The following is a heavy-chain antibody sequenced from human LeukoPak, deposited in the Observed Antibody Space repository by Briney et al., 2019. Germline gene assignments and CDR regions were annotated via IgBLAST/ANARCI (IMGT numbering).Heavy chain of an antibody. V-gene: IGHV4-59*01. D-gene: IGHD6-13*01. J-gene: IGHJ6*03. CDR1: GGSISSYY. CDR2: IYYSGST. CDR3: AREGHSSSWYAFGYYYYYMDV. Sequence: SETLSLTCTVSGGSISSYYWSWIRQPPEKGLEWIGYIYYSGSTNYNPSLKSRVTISVDTSKNQFSLKLSSVTAADTAVYYCAREGHSSSWYAFGYYYYYMDVWGKGTTVTVSS.